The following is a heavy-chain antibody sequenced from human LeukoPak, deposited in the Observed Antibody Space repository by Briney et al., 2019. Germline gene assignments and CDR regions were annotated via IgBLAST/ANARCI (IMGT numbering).Heavy chain of an antibody. Sequence: GGSLRLSCAASGFTFSSYAMSWVRQAPGKGLEWVSAISGIGGSTYYADSVKGRFTISRDNSKNTLYLKMNSLRAEDTAVYYCAKDFNYYDSSGYYDYWGQGTLVTVSS. CDR1: GFTFSSYA. V-gene: IGHV3-23*01. J-gene: IGHJ4*02. CDR3: AKDFNYYDSSGYYDY. D-gene: IGHD3-22*01. CDR2: ISGIGGST.